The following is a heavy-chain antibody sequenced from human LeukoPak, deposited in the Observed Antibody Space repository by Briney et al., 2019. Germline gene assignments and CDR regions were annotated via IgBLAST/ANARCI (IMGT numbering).Heavy chain of an antibody. V-gene: IGHV3-74*01. CDR2: INSDGSTA. Sequence: PGGSLRLSCAASGFTFSSYWMHWVRQAPGQGLGWVSRINSDGSTASYADTVKGRFTISRDNAKSTPYLQMNSLRAEDTAIYYCAKDSDVDSSGDYPGYWGQGTLVTVSS. CDR1: GFTFSSYW. D-gene: IGHD3-22*01. CDR3: AKDSDVDSSGDYPGY. J-gene: IGHJ4*02.